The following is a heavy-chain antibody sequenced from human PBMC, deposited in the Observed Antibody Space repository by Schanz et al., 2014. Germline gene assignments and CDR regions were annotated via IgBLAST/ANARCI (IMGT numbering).Heavy chain of an antibody. Sequence: QVQLQESGPGLVKSSETLSLTCTVSGGSISSFYWGWIRQPAGKGLEWIGRIYTSGSTNYNPSLKSRVTMSLATSKNHSSLNLSSVPAADTAVYYCARDRGYDFSFDPWGQGTLVTVSS. D-gene: IGHD3-3*01. V-gene: IGHV4-4*07. CDR2: IYTSGST. J-gene: IGHJ5*02. CDR1: GGSISSFY. CDR3: ARDRGYDFSFDP.